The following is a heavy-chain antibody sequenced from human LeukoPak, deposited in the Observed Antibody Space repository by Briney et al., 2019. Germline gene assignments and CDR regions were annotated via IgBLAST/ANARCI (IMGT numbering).Heavy chain of an antibody. D-gene: IGHD3-22*01. V-gene: IGHV4-4*07. CDR3: ARDHPYYDSSGYPVGFDY. CDR1: SGSFSGYY. CDR2: IYTSGST. J-gene: IGHJ4*02. Sequence: KPSETLSLTCAVYSGSFSGYYWTWIRQPPGKGLEWIGRIYTSGSTNYNPSLKSRVTMSVDTSKNQFSLKLSSVTAADTAVYYCARDHPYYDSSGYPVGFDYWGQGTLVTVSS.